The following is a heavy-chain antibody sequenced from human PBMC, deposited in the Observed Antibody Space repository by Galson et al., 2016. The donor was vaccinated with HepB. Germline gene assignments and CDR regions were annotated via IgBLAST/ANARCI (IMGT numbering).Heavy chain of an antibody. Sequence: SVKVSCKASGGTFSNSAINWVRQAPGQGLEWMGGSSPMFRSANYAQRFQGRVTIAADKSTSTAYMELTRLRFDDTAVYFCARGGPHPIFDAFDLWGQGTVVTVTS. J-gene: IGHJ3*01. CDR2: SSPMFRSA. CDR3: ARGGPHPIFDAFDL. D-gene: IGHD3-16*01. CDR1: GGTFSNSA. V-gene: IGHV1-69*06.